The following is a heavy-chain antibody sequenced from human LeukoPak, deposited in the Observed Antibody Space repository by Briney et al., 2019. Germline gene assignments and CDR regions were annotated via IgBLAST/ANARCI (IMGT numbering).Heavy chain of an antibody. CDR2: INAGNGNT. V-gene: IGHV1-3*01. Sequence: EASVKVSCKASGYTFTSYAMHWERQAPGQRLEWMGWINAGNGNTKYSQKFQGRVTITRDTSASTAYMELSSLRSEDTAVYYCARGGLLWSRGFFHYWGQGTLVTVSS. CDR3: ARGGLLWSRGFFHY. D-gene: IGHD3-10*01. J-gene: IGHJ4*02. CDR1: GYTFTSYA.